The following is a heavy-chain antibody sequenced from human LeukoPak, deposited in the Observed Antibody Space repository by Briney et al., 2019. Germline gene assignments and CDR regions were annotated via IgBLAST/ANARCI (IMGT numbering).Heavy chain of an antibody. V-gene: IGHV7-4-1*02. CDR1: GYTFTAYG. J-gene: IGHJ2*01. CDR3: AKSPFWYFDL. CDR2: INPNTGVP. Sequence: ASVKVSCKASGYTFTAYGIVWVRQAPGQGLEWMGWINPNTGVPTYAQDFSGRFVFSLGASVSTTYLHINSLKAEDTAVYYCAKSPFWYFDLWGRGTLVTVSS.